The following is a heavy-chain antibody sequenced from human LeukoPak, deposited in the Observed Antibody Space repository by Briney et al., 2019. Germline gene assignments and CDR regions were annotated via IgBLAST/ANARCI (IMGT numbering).Heavy chain of an antibody. CDR1: XXTXXXXX. Sequence: PGGSRRLXCAASXXTXXXXXXXXXRXAXGXXXXXVSAISGTGRRTYYADSVKGRFTISRDNSKNTLYLQMNSLRAEDTALYYCAREPASSGWFDPWGQGTLVAVSS. J-gene: IGHJ5*02. CDR2: ISGTGRRT. D-gene: IGHD6-19*01. V-gene: IGHV3-23*01. CDR3: AREPASSGWFDP.